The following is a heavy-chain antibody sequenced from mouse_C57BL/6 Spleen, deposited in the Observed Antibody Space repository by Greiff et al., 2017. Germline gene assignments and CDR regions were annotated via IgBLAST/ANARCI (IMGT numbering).Heavy chain of an antibody. D-gene: IGHD2-12*01. Sequence: QVQLQQPGAELVKPGASVKLSCKASGYTFTSYWMHWVKQRPGQGLEWIGMIHPNSGSNNSNEKCKSKATLTVDKSSSTAYMQLSRLTSEDSSVYYCARDYSEDYWGQGTTLTVSS. J-gene: IGHJ2*01. CDR1: GYTFTSYW. CDR3: ARDYSEDY. V-gene: IGHV1-64*01. CDR2: IHPNSGSN.